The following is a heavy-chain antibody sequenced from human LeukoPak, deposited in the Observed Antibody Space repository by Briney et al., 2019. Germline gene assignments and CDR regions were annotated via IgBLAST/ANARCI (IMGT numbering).Heavy chain of an antibody. Sequence: PSETLSLTCTVSGGSISGGGYYWTWIRQHPGKGLEWIGYIYYSGSTDYNPSLKSRLSMSVDMSNNQFSLSLSSVTAADTAVYFCARGRGASGIKGTHFESWGQGTLVTVSS. J-gene: IGHJ4*02. D-gene: IGHD6-25*01. CDR3: ARGRGASGIKGTHFES. V-gene: IGHV4-31*03. CDR1: GGSISGGGYY. CDR2: IYYSGST.